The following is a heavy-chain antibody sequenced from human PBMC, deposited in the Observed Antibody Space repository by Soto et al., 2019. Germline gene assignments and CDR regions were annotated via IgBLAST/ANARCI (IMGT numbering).Heavy chain of an antibody. CDR1: GGTFSNFA. J-gene: IGHJ4*02. V-gene: IGHV1-69*01. CDR2: IIPVVGPA. Sequence: QVQLVQSGTEVKKPGSSVKVSCKASGGTFSNFAINWVRQAPGQGLEWMGGIIPVVGPANYAQNFQNRVTITADESTATAYMGLSSLRSDGTAVSYCARARRGRGGLIPVLSVDSWGQGTVVTVSS. D-gene: IGHD3-16*01. CDR3: ARARRGRGGLIPVLSVDS.